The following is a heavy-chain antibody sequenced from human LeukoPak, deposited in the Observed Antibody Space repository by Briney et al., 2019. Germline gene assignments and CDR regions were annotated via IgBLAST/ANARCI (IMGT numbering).Heavy chain of an antibody. D-gene: IGHD3-22*01. J-gene: IGHJ4*02. CDR1: GLTFSNYW. V-gene: IGHV3-7*01. CDR3: ASVNYYDSWAFDY. CDR2: MKEDGSEK. Sequence: PGGSLRLSCAASGLTFSNYWMSWVRQAPGKGLEWAPTMKEDGSEKYYVDSVKGRFTISRDNAKNSLYLQMNSLRAEDTTVYYCASVNYYDSWAFDYWGQGTLVTVSS.